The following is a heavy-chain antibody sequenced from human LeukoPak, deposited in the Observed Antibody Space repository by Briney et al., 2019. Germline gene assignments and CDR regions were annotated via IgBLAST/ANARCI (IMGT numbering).Heavy chain of an antibody. CDR3: ARHIDYYDSSGYYAYGMDV. CDR1: GYSFNTYW. J-gene: IGHJ6*02. V-gene: IGHV5-51*01. CDR2: IYPGDSDT. D-gene: IGHD3-22*01. Sequence: GESLKISCKGSGYSFNTYWIGWVRQMPGKGLEWMGIIYPGDSDTKYSPSFQGQVTISADKSISTAYLQWSSLKASDTAMYYCARHIDYYDSSGYYAYGMDVWGQGTTVTVSS.